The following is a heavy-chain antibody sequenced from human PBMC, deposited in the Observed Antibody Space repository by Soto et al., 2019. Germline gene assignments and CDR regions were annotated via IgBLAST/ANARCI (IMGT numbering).Heavy chain of an antibody. CDR1: GGTFSSYA. D-gene: IGHD2-15*01. J-gene: IGHJ4*02. Sequence: QVQLVQSGAEVKKPGSSVKVSCKASGGTFSSYAISWVRQAPGQGLEWMGGIIPIFGTANYAQKIQRRVTITADESTSTAYMELSSLRSEDTAVYYCAIELPNCSGGSCYSPSPPSLDYWGQGTLVTVPS. CDR2: IIPIFGTA. V-gene: IGHV1-69*01. CDR3: AIELPNCSGGSCYSPSPPSLDY.